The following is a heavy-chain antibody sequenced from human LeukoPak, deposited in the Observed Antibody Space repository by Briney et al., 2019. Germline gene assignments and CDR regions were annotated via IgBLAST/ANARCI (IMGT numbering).Heavy chain of an antibody. V-gene: IGHV3-23*01. J-gene: IGHJ4*02. Sequence: GGSLRLSCAASGFTFSSYAMSWVRQAPGKGLEWVSAVSGSGGSTYYADSVKGRFTISRDNSKNTLYLQMNSLRAEDTAVYYCAKDRDASGYYVGPFDYWGQGTLVTVSS. CDR3: AKDRDASGYYVGPFDY. D-gene: IGHD3-22*01. CDR2: VSGSGGST. CDR1: GFTFSSYA.